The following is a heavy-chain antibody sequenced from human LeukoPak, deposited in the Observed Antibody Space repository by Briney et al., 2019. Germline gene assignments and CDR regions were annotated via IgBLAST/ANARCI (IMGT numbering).Heavy chain of an antibody. D-gene: IGHD3-16*01. Sequence: SGTLSLTCAVSGGSITQTNYWPWVRQPPGKGLEWIGEVNLQGSTNYNPSLMGRVAISVDTSENHVSLQLTSVTAADTAVYYCAREGGPYRPLDYSGQGTLVTVS. CDR1: GGSITQTNY. CDR3: AREGGPYRPLDY. CDR2: VNLQGST. J-gene: IGHJ4*02. V-gene: IGHV4-4*02.